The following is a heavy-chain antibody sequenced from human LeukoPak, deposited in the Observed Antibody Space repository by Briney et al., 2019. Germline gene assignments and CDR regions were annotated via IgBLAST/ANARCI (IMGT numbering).Heavy chain of an antibody. D-gene: IGHD4-17*01. CDR3: ARGDYGDYGYFDY. CDR2: INPNSGGT. V-gene: IGHV1-2*02. CDR1: GYTFTGYY. Sequence: VASVKVSCKASGYTFTGYYMHWVRPAPGQGLEWMGWINPNSGGTNYAQKFQGRVTMTRDTSISTAYMELSRLRSDDTAVYYCARGDYGDYGYFDYWGQGTLVTVSS. J-gene: IGHJ4*02.